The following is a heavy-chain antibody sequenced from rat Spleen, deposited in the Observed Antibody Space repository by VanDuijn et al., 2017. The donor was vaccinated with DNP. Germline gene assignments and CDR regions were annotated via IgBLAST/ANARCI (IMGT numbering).Heavy chain of an antibody. CDR3: ARDQGF. J-gene: IGHJ1*01. V-gene: IGHV5-25*01. CDR2: ITSSGGST. CDR1: GFTFSNYD. Sequence: EVQLVESGGGLVQPGRSMKLSCAASGFTFSNYDMAWVRQVPGKGLEWVASITSSGGSTYYPDSVKGRFTISRDNAKNTLYLQMNSLRSEDTATYYCARDQGFWGPGTMVTVSS.